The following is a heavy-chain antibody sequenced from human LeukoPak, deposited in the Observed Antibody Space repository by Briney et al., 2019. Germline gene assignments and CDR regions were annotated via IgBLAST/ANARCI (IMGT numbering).Heavy chain of an antibody. J-gene: IGHJ4*02. CDR2: IYYSGST. Sequence: SETLSLTCTVSGGSISSSSYYWGWIRQPPGKGLEWIGSIYYSGSTYYNPSLKSRVTISVDTSKNQFSLKLSSVTAADTAVYYCARNYGDYVSFDYWGQGTLVTVSS. CDR3: ARNYGDYVSFDY. V-gene: IGHV4-39*01. CDR1: GGSISSSSYY. D-gene: IGHD4-17*01.